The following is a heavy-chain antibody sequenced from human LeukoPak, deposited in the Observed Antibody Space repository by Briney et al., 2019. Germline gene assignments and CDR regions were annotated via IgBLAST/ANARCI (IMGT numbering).Heavy chain of an antibody. J-gene: IGHJ6*03. CDR1: GGTFSSYA. D-gene: IGHD2-15*01. CDR3: ARSGSIGYCSGGSCYSFSYYYYYMDV. Sequence: GASVKVSCKASGGTFSSYAISWVRQAPGQGLEWMGIINPSGGSTSYAQKFQGRVTMTRDMSTSTVYMELSSLRSEDTAVYYCARSGSIGYCSGGSCYSFSYYYYYMDVWGKGTTVTVSS. V-gene: IGHV1-46*01. CDR2: INPSGGST.